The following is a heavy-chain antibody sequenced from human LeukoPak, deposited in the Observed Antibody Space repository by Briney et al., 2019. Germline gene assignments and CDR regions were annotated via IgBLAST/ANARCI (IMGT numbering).Heavy chain of an antibody. J-gene: IGHJ3*02. V-gene: IGHV4-61*02. CDR2: IYTSGST. CDR1: GGSISSGSYY. Sequence: SQTLSLTCTVSGGSISSGSYYWSWIRQPAGKGLEWIGRIYTSGSTNYNPSLKSRVTISVDASKNQFSLKLSSVTAADTAVYYCAKGRTGAHLDIWGQGTMVTVSS. CDR3: AKGRTGAHLDI. D-gene: IGHD1-1*01.